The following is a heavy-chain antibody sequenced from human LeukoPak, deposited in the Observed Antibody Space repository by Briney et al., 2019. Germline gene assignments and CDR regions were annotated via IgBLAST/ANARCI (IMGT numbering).Heavy chain of an antibody. CDR1: GYSLSSGYY. D-gene: IGHD6-13*01. CDR3: ARDGGGYSSSWYNWFDP. V-gene: IGHV4-38-2*02. Sequence: SETLSLTCTVSGYSLSSGYYWGWIRQPPGKGLEWIGSIYHSGSTYYNPSLKSRITISVDTSKNQFSLKMSSVTAADTAFYYCARDGGGYSSSWYNWFDPWGQGTLVTVSS. CDR2: IYHSGST. J-gene: IGHJ5*02.